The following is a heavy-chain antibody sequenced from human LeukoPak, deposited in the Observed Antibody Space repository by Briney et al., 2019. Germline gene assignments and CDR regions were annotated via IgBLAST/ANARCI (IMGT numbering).Heavy chain of an antibody. CDR3: ARGGGYSYGPLDY. J-gene: IGHJ4*02. CDR1: GFTFDDYA. Sequence: PGRSLRLSCAASGFTFDDYAMHWVRQAPGKGLVCVSRLNSDGSSTSYADSVKGRFIISRDNAKNTLYLQMNSLRAEDTAVYYCARGGGYSYGPLDYWGQGTLVTVSS. V-gene: IGHV3-74*01. CDR2: LNSDGSST. D-gene: IGHD5-18*01.